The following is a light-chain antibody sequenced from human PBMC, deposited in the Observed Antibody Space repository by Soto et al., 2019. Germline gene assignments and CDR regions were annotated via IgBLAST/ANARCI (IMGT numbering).Light chain of an antibody. CDR3: GAHGGSNTWV. J-gene: IGLJ3*02. CDR2: EVN. Sequence: QSALTQPPSASASPGQTVTISCTGSSGDIGAYTDASWYQHPPGTAPNLIIYEVNKRPSVVPDRSSGSKSGITASLTVSGLHADEEADYYCGAHGGSNTWVFGGGTKVTVL. V-gene: IGLV2-8*01. CDR1: SGDIGAYTD.